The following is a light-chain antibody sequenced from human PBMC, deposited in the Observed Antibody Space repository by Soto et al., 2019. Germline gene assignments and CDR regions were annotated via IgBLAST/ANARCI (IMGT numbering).Light chain of an antibody. Sequence: EIVLTQSPATLSLSPGERATLSCRASQSVSSYLAWYQQKPGQAPRLLIYDASNRATGIPARFSGSGSGTDFTLTISSLEPEDFAVYYCQQRSTWPLGTFGPGTKVDIK. CDR1: QSVSSY. CDR2: DAS. V-gene: IGKV3-11*01. CDR3: QQRSTWPLGT. J-gene: IGKJ3*01.